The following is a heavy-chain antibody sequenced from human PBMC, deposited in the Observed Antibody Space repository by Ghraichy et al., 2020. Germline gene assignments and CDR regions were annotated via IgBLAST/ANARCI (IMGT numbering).Heavy chain of an antibody. CDR2: ITTAFSTGISYT. Sequence: GGSLRLSCAASGFIFNNYNLNWVRQVPGKGLEWVSTITTAFSTGISYTNYADSVKGRFTISRDNAKKSVYLEMTSLRAEDTAIYFCARDIRNDIKVADLIYYYFAMDVWGRGTTVIVSS. J-gene: IGHJ6*02. D-gene: IGHD6-19*01. CDR3: ARDIRNDIKVADLIYYYFAMDV. V-gene: IGHV3-21*01. CDR1: GFIFNNYN.